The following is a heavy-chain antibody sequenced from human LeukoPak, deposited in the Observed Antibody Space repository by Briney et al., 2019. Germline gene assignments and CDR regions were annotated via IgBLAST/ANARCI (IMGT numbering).Heavy chain of an antibody. CDR1: GGSISSYY. D-gene: IGHD7-27*01. CDR2: IYTSGST. V-gene: IGHV4-4*07. J-gene: IGHJ5*02. CDR3: ARDIEPNVGTNWFDP. Sequence: SETLSLTCTVSGGSISSYYWSWIRQPAGKGLEWIGRIYTSGSTNYNPSLKSRVTMSVDTSKNQFSLKLSSVTAADTAVYYCARDIEPNVGTNWFDPWGQGTLVTVSS.